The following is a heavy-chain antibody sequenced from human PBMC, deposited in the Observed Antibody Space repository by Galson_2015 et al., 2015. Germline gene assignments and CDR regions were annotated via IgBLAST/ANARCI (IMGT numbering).Heavy chain of an antibody. V-gene: IGHV3-48*02. CDR1: GFTFSSYS. CDR3: AREPYCSGGSCYGFDY. D-gene: IGHD2-15*01. CDR2: ISSSSSTI. J-gene: IGHJ4*02. Sequence: SLRLSCAAFGFTFSSYSMSWVRQAPGKGLEWVSYISSSSSTIYYADSVKGRFTISRDNAKNSLYLQMNSLRDEDTAVYYCAREPYCSGGSCYGFDYWGQGTLVTVSS.